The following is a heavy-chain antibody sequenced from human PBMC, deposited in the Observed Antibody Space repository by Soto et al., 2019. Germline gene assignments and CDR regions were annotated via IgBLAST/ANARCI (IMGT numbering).Heavy chain of an antibody. Sequence: VQLVESGGGVVQPGRSLRLSCAASGFTFSTYSMNWVRQAPGKGLEWVSFISSTGETTYYADSVKGRLTISRDNAKNSLFLQMNSLTAEDTAVYYCARDVRLPDYWGQGTLVTVSS. J-gene: IGHJ4*02. CDR2: ISSTGETT. D-gene: IGHD3-10*02. CDR1: GFTFSTYS. V-gene: IGHV3-48*01. CDR3: ARDVRLPDY.